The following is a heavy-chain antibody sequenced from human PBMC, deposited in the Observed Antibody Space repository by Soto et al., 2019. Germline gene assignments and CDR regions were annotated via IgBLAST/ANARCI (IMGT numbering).Heavy chain of an antibody. CDR3: ARLREQQLVHDIRDWYFDL. D-gene: IGHD6-13*01. CDR1: GFTFSSYE. V-gene: IGHV3-48*03. Sequence: EVQLVESGGGLVQPGGSLRLSCAASGFTFSSYEMNWVRQAPGKGLEWVSYISSSGSTIYYADSVKGRFTISRDNAKNSLYLQMNSLRAEDTAVYYCARLREQQLVHDIRDWYFDLWGRGTLVTVSS. CDR2: ISSSGSTI. J-gene: IGHJ2*01.